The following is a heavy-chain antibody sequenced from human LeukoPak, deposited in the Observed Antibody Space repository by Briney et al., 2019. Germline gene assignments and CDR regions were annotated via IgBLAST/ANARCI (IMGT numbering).Heavy chain of an antibody. CDR2: IKRDGNEK. D-gene: IGHD2/OR15-2a*01. CDR1: GFTFCTFL. Sequence: GGSLRLSCAPSGFTFCTFLMSWVRQSPGKGLEWVANIKRDGNEKNYVDSVKGRFIISRDNAKNSLHLQMDSLRVEDTAVYYCASGVFYHWYFDLWGRGTLVTVSS. J-gene: IGHJ2*01. V-gene: IGHV3-7*01. CDR3: ASGVFYHWYFDL.